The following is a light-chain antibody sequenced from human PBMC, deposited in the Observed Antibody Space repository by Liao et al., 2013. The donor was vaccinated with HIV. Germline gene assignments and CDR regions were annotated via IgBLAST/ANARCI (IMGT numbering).Light chain of an antibody. V-gene: IGLV3-1*01. CDR1: KLGDKY. J-gene: IGLJ1*01. CDR3: QVWDSYSTFV. CDR2: QNY. Sequence: YELTQPPSVSVSPGQTASITCSGDKLGDKYACWYQQKPGQSPVLVIYQNYQRPSGIPERFSGSKSGNTATLTISGTQPMDEADYYCQVWDSYSTFVFGTGTKVTVL.